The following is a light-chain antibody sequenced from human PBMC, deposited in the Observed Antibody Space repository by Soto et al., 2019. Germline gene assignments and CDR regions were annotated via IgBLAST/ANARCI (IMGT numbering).Light chain of an antibody. CDR2: AAS. J-gene: IGKJ2*01. CDR3: QQSSSVPFT. V-gene: IGKV1-12*01. Sequence: DIQMTQSPSSLSASVGDRVTITCRANQDIDSHLAWYQQRPGKAPNLLLYAASTLQSGVPSRFGGSGSGTNFTLTISGLQPQDRATYYCQQSSSVPFTFGQGTQLEIK. CDR1: QDIDSH.